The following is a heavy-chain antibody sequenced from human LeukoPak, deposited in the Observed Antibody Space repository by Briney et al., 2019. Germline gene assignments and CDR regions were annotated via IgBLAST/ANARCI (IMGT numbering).Heavy chain of an antibody. V-gene: IGHV3-23*01. CDR1: GFTFSSYA. CDR2: ISGSGGST. D-gene: IGHD5-12*01. J-gene: IGHJ4*02. Sequence: QPGGSLRLSCAASGFTFSSYAMSWVRQAPGKGLEWVSAISGSGGSTYYADSVKGRFTISRDNSKNTLYLQMNSLRAEDTAVYYCAKDVSGYDMGPEYYFDYWGQGTLVTVSS. CDR3: AKDVSGYDMGPEYYFDY.